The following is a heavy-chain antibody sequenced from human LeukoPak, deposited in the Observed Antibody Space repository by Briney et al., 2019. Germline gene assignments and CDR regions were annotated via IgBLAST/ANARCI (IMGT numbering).Heavy chain of an antibody. J-gene: IGHJ4*02. CDR3: AKVVAGNIDYYFDY. CDR1: GFTFSNYW. D-gene: IGHD2/OR15-2a*01. CDR2: INTDGSTT. Sequence: GGSLRLSCAASGFTFSNYWMHWVRQAPGKGLVWVSRINTDGSTTNYADAVKGRFTISRDNSKNTVYLQMRNLRVEHTAVYYCAKVVAGNIDYYFDYWGQGILVAVSS. V-gene: IGHV3-74*01.